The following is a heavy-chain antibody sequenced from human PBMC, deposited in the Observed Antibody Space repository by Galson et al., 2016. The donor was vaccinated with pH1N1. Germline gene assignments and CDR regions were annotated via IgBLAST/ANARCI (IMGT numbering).Heavy chain of an antibody. J-gene: IGHJ4*01. CDR2: INQDGSAK. D-gene: IGHD2-15*01. Sequence: SLRLSCAASGFPFSTYWMHWVRQAPGKGLEWVANINQDGSAKYYVDSVKGRFTISRDNAKNSVYLQMNSLRAEDTAVYYCARAVGGGSCHWGHGTLVTVSS. CDR3: ARAVGGGSCH. CDR1: GFPFSTYW. V-gene: IGHV3-7*05.